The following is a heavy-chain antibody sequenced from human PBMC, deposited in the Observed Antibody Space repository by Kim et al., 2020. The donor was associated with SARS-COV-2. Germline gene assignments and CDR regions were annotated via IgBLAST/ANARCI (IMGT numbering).Heavy chain of an antibody. V-gene: IGHV3-15*01. J-gene: IGHJ6*02. CDR1: GFTFSNAW. CDR2: IKSKSDGGTA. Sequence: GGSLRLSCAASGFTFSNAWMSWVRQAPGKGLEWVGHIKSKSDGGTADYAAPVKGIFTISRDDSKNTLYLQVNSLKTEDTAVYYCTTAYSGSYLSHYYYAMDVWGQGTTVTVSS. D-gene: IGHD1-26*01. CDR3: TTAYSGSYLSHYYYAMDV.